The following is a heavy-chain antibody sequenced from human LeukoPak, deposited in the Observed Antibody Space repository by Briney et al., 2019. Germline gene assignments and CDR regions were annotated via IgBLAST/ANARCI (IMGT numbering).Heavy chain of an antibody. CDR3: ARGYCSSTNCPWNFDY. V-gene: IGHV3-53*01. J-gene: IGHJ4*02. CDR2: IYRGGDT. D-gene: IGHD2-2*01. Sequence: PGGSLRLSCAASGFTVSSTYMAWVRQAPGKGLEWVSVIYRGGDTYYADSVKGRFTISRDNSKNTVYLQMNSLRAEDTAMYYCARGYCSSTNCPWNFDYWGQGTLVTVSS. CDR1: GFTVSSTY.